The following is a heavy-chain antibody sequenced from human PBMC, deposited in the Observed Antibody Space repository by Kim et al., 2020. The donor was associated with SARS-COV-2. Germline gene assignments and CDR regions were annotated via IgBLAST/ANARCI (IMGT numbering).Heavy chain of an antibody. CDR3: ARAPIVATKNNWFDP. V-gene: IGHV1-69*01. J-gene: IGHJ5*02. Sequence: QKVQSRVTIPADASTSTAYMVLSSLRSEDTAVYYCARAPIVATKNNWFDPWGQGTLVTVSS. D-gene: IGHD5-12*01.